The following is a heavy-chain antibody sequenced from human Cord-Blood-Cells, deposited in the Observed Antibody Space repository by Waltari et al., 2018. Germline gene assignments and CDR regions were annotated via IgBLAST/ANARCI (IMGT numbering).Heavy chain of an antibody. D-gene: IGHD1-20*01. CDR2: IYSGGST. J-gene: IGHJ4*02. CDR3: ARDLPSRDYKGDY. V-gene: IGHV3-53*01. Sequence: EVQLVESGGGLIQPGGSLRLSWAASGFTASSNYMRWVGQAPGKGLEWVSVIYSGGSTYYADSVKGRFTISRDNSKNTLYLQMNSLRAEDTAVYYCARDLPSRDYKGDYWGQGTLVTVSS. CDR1: GFTASSNY.